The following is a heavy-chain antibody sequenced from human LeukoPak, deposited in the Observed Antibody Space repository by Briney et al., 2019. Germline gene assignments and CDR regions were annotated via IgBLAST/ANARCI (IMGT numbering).Heavy chain of an antibody. J-gene: IGHJ3*01. Sequence: GGSLRLSCAASGFTFSSYSMDWVRQAPGKGLEWVSSISTSSNYIYYAGSVKGRFTISRDNAKNSLYLQMNSLRGEDTAVYYCARGESFAFDVWGQGTMVTVSS. CDR2: ISTSSNYI. CDR1: GFTFSSYS. CDR3: ARGESFAFDV. V-gene: IGHV3-21*01.